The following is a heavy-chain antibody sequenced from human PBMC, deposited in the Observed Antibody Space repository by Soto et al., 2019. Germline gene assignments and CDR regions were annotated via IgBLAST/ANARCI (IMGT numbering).Heavy chain of an antibody. D-gene: IGHD1-1*01. Sequence: GASVKVSCKASGYTFTSYAMHWVRQAPGQRLEWMGWINAGNGNTKYSQKFQGRVTITRDTSASTAYMELSSLRSEDTAVYYCARDFQLERRFYYYGMDVWGQGTTVTVSS. CDR2: INAGNGNT. CDR3: ARDFQLERRFYYYGMDV. J-gene: IGHJ6*02. CDR1: GYTFTSYA. V-gene: IGHV1-3*01.